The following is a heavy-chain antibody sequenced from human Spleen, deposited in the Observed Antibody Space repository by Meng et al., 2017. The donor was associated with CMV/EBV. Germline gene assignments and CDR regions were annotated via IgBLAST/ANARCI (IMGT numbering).Heavy chain of an antibody. CDR1: GFTFSSYS. J-gene: IGHJ5*02. D-gene: IGHD3-16*01. V-gene: IGHV3-66*02. CDR3: ARDLGGNDP. Sequence: GESLKISCAASGFTFSSYSMNWVRQAPGKGLEWVSVIYSGGSTYYADSVKGRFTISRDNSKNTLYLQMNSLRAEDTAVYYCARDLGGNDPWGQGTLVTVSS. CDR2: IYSGGST.